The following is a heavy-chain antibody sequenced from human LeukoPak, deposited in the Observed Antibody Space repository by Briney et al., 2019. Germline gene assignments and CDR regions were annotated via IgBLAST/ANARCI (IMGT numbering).Heavy chain of an antibody. V-gene: IGHV4-34*01. CDR2: INHSGST. Sequence: PSETLSLTCAVYGGSFSGYYWSWIRQPPGKGLEWIGEINHSGSTNYNPSLKSRVTISVDTSKNQFSLKLSSVTAADTAVYYCARERHCSGGSCYSQYYYYMDVWGKGTTVTVSS. J-gene: IGHJ6*03. D-gene: IGHD2-15*01. CDR3: ARERHCSGGSCYSQYYYYMDV. CDR1: GGSFSGYY.